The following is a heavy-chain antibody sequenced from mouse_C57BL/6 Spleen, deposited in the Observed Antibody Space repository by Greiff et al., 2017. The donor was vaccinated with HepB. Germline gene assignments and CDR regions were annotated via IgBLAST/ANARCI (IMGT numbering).Heavy chain of an antibody. D-gene: IGHD1-1*01. J-gene: IGHJ3*01. Sequence: VKLQESGAELVRPGASVTLSCKASGYTFTDYEMHWVKQTPVHGLEWIGAIDPETGGTAYNQKFKGKAILTADKSSSTAYMELRSLTSEDSAVYYCTRSTVVEDWFAYWGQGTLVTVSA. CDR3: TRSTVVEDWFAY. V-gene: IGHV1-15*01. CDR1: GYTFTDYE. CDR2: IDPETGGT.